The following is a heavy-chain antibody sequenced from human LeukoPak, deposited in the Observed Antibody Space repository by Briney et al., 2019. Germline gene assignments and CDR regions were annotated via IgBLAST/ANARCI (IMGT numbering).Heavy chain of an antibody. V-gene: IGHV5-51*01. J-gene: IGHJ4*02. Sequence: GGSLEISCKASGYRFTSYYIGGARPMPGKGLEWMGIIYPGDSDTKYSPSFQAQVTISADKSITTAYLQWSSPKAPDTAMYSCARFAPPRRDKEYWGQGTLVTVSS. CDR2: IYPGDSDT. CDR3: ARFAPPRRDKEY. CDR1: GYRFTSYY.